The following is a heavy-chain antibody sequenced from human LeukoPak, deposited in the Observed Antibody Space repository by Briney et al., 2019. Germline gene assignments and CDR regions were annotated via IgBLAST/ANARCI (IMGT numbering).Heavy chain of an antibody. Sequence: PAETLSLTCTVSGGSISIYYWSWIRQPPGKGLEWIGYVYNSENTNYNPSLKSRATISVDMSKNQFSLKLNSVTAADTAVYFCARDQVTAAGTGGLGYWGQGTLVTVSS. V-gene: IGHV4-59*01. D-gene: IGHD6-13*01. CDR1: GGSISIYY. CDR3: ARDQVTAAGTGGLGY. J-gene: IGHJ4*02. CDR2: VYNSENT.